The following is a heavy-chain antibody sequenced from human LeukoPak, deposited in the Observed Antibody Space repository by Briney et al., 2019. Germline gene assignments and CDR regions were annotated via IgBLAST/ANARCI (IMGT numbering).Heavy chain of an antibody. Sequence: GGSLRLSCAASGFTFSSYSMNWVRQAPGKGLEWVSYISRSSSTIYYADSVKGRFTISRDNAKNSLYLQMNSLRAEDTAVYYCARESSSWYDYGMDVWGQGTTVTVSS. V-gene: IGHV3-48*01. D-gene: IGHD6-13*01. CDR2: ISRSSSTI. CDR1: GFTFSSYS. CDR3: ARESSSWYDYGMDV. J-gene: IGHJ6*02.